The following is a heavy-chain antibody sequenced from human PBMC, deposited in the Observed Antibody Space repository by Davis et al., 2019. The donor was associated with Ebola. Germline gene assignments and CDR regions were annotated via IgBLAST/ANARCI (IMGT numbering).Heavy chain of an antibody. Sequence: ASVKVSCKASGYTFTSYYMHWVRQAPGQGLEWMGIINPSGGSTSYAQKFQGRVTMTRDPSTSTVYMELNSLRSEDTAVYYCSRGRGVATIRVWFDPWGQGTLVTVSS. CDR2: INPSGGST. CDR1: GYTFTSYY. J-gene: IGHJ5*02. D-gene: IGHD5-12*01. CDR3: SRGRGVATIRVWFDP. V-gene: IGHV1-46*01.